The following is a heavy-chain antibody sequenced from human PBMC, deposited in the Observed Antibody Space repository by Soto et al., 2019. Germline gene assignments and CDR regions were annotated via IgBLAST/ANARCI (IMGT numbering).Heavy chain of an antibody. CDR2: INPSGGST. Sequence: ASVKVSCKASGYTFTSYYMHWVRQAPGQGLEWMGIINPSGGSTSYAQKFQGRVTMTRDTSTSTVYMELSSLRSEDTAVYYCAREGVGDSSGYLVDYWGQGTLVTVSS. CDR3: AREGVGDSSGYLVDY. J-gene: IGHJ4*02. CDR1: GYTFTSYY. V-gene: IGHV1-46*01. D-gene: IGHD3-22*01.